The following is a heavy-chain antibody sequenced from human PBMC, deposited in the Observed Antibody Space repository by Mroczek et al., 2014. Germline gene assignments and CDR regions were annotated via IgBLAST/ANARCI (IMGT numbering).Heavy chain of an antibody. CDR2: INHSGST. V-gene: IGHV4-34*01. CDR3: ASLTSWELPDFDY. Sequence: QVQLQESGAGLLKPSETLSLTCAVYGGSFSGYYWSWIRQPPGKGLEWIGEINHSGSTNYNPSLKSRVTISVDTSKNQFSLKLSSVTAADTAVYYCASLTSWELPDFDYWGQGTLVTVSS. J-gene: IGHJ4*02. D-gene: IGHD1-26*01. CDR1: GGSFSGYY.